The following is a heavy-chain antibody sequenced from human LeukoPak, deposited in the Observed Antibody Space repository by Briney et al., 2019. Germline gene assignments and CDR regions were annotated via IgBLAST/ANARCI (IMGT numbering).Heavy chain of an antibody. Sequence: ASVKVSCKASGYTFTSYYMHWVRQAPGQGLEWMGWISAYNGNTNYAQKLQGRVTMTTDTSTSTAYMELRSLRSDDTAVYYCAINYDFWSGYYIFDYWGQGTLVTVSS. CDR1: GYTFTSYY. CDR2: ISAYNGNT. V-gene: IGHV1-18*04. J-gene: IGHJ4*02. CDR3: AINYDFWSGYYIFDY. D-gene: IGHD3-3*01.